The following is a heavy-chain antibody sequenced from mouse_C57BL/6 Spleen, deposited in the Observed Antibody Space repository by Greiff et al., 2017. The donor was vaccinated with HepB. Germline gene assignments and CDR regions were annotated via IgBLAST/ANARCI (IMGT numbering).Heavy chain of an antibody. CDR1: GYAFSSYW. CDR2: IYPGDGDT. Sequence: QVQLQQSGAELVKPGASVKISCKASGYAFSSYWMNWVKQRPGKGLEWIGQIYPGDGDTNYNGKFKGKATLTADKSSSTAYMQLSSLTSEDSAVYFCARGPYYYGSSYDYFDYWGQGTTLTVSS. V-gene: IGHV1-80*01. J-gene: IGHJ2*01. CDR3: ARGPYYYGSSYDYFDY. D-gene: IGHD1-1*01.